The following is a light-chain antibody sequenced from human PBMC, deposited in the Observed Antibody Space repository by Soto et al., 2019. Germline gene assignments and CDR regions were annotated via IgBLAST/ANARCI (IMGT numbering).Light chain of an antibody. J-gene: IGKJ5*01. Sequence: EIVLTQSPGTLSLSPGERATLSCRASQRISGSNLGWYQQRPGQAPSLLIYGASKRTSGVPDRFSGSGSGTDFTLTISRLEPEDFAVYYCQQYGFTFGQGTRLEI. CDR1: QRISGSN. CDR2: GAS. CDR3: QQYGFT. V-gene: IGKV3-20*01.